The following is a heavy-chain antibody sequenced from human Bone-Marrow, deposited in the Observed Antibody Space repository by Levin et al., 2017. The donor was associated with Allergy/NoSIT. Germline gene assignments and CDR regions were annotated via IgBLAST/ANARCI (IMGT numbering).Heavy chain of an antibody. Sequence: GESLKISCAGSGFTFSNFWMTWVRQAPGKGLEWVANIKQDGSDKNYVDSLKGRFTISRDNRKNSLYLQIDRLRAEDTAVYYCARYGGWSHFDYWGQGTLVTVSS. CDR1: GFTFSNFW. CDR2: IKQDGSDK. J-gene: IGHJ4*02. CDR3: ARYGGWSHFDY. V-gene: IGHV3-7*01. D-gene: IGHD6-19*01.